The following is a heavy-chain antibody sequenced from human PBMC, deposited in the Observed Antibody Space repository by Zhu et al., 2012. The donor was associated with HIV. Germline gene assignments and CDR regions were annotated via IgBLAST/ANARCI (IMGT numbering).Heavy chain of an antibody. D-gene: IGHD3-16*01. Sequence: QVQLQESGPGLVKPLETLSLTCAVSGYSINSGFYWGWIRQPPGKGLEWIGSIYHSGGAYYNPSLKSRVTISVDTSKNHFSLSLSSVTAADTAVYYCARVIRLGERYYFDYWGQGTLVTISS. J-gene: IGHJ4*02. CDR2: IYHSGGA. CDR1: GYSINSGFY. CDR3: ARVIRLGERYYFDY. V-gene: IGHV4-38-2*01.